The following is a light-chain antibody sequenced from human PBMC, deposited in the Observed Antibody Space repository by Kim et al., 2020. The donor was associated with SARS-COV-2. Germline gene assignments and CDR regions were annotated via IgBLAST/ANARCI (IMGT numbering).Light chain of an antibody. Sequence: PGQRVTISCTGSSSNIGAGYDVHWYQQLPGTAPKLLIYGNSNRPSGVPDRFSGSKSGTSASLAITGLQAEDEADYYCQSYDSSHVVFDGGTQLTVL. CDR2: GNS. V-gene: IGLV1-40*01. J-gene: IGLJ2*01. CDR1: SSNIGAGYD. CDR3: QSYDSSHVV.